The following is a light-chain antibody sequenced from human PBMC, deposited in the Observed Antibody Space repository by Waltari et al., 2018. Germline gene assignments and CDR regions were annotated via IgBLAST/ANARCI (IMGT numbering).Light chain of an antibody. CDR1: TPNIGNNY. V-gene: IGLV1-51*01. J-gene: IGLJ3*02. CDR3: GSWDSSLGIGV. CDR2: EDN. Sequence: QSVLTQAPSVSAAPGQTVTISCSGTTPNIGNNYVSWYQQLPGAAPKIVIYEDNRRRSGIPDRFSGSKSGASATLGITGLQTGDEADYYCGSWDSSLGIGVLGGGTRLTVL.